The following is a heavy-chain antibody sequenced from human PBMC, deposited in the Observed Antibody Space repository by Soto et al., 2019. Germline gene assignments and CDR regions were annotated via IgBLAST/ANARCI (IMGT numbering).Heavy chain of an antibody. Sequence: EVKLLESGGGLVQPGGSLRLSCAASGFIFKNFAMTWVRQAQGRGLEWVSAINIGGTSTDYADSVKGRFTISRDDSSDTLYLQMNNVRADDTAVYYCAKDGDLEWLQIKITYFYYMEVWGLGTTVTVSS. CDR1: GFIFKNFA. CDR3: AKDGDLEWLQIKITYFYYMEV. D-gene: IGHD5-12*01. CDR2: INIGGTST. V-gene: IGHV3-23*01. J-gene: IGHJ6*03.